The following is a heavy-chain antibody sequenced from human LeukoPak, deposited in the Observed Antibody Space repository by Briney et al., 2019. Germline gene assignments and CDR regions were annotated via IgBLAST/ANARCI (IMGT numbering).Heavy chain of an antibody. CDR3: ARGAAPYYDILTGYRASNWFDP. CDR1: GGSISSYY. V-gene: IGHV4-59*01. Sequence: PSETLSLTCTVSGGSISSYYWSWIRQPPGKGLEWIGYIYYSGSTNYNPSLKSRVTISVDSSKNQFSLKVSSVTAADTAVYYCARGAAPYYDILTGYRASNWFDPWGQGTLVTVSS. D-gene: IGHD3-9*01. CDR2: IYYSGST. J-gene: IGHJ5*02.